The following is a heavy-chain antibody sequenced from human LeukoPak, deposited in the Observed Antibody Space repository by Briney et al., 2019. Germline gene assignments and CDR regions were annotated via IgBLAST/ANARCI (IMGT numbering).Heavy chain of an antibody. CDR3: ARDKRGYCSHTSCLYPFDY. D-gene: IGHD2-2*01. CDR2: INPNSGGK. CDR1: GYTFTGYY. V-gene: IGHV1-2*02. J-gene: IGHJ4*02. Sequence: ASVKVSCKASGYTFTGYYMHWVRQAPGQGLEWMGWINPNSGGKKYAQKFQGSVTMTRDTSISTAYMEVSRLRSDDTAVYYCARDKRGYCSHTSCLYPFDYWGQGTLVTVSS.